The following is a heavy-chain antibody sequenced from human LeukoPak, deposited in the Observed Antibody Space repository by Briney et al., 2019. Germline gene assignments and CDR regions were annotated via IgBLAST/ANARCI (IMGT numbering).Heavy chain of an antibody. J-gene: IGHJ6*03. Sequence: SETLSLTCTVSGGSISSYYWSWIRQPPGKGLEWIGYIYYSGSTNYNPSLKSRVTISVDTSKNQFSLKLSSVTAADTAVYYCARDMGYCSSTSCYTGYYYMDVWGKGTTVTVSS. CDR2: IYYSGST. CDR3: ARDMGYCSSTSCYTGYYYMDV. D-gene: IGHD2-2*02. V-gene: IGHV4-59*01. CDR1: GGSISSYY.